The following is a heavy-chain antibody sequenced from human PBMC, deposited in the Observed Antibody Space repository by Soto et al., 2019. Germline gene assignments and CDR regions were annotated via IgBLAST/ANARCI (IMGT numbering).Heavy chain of an antibody. D-gene: IGHD3-10*01. J-gene: IGHJ5*02. CDR2: ISSSSSYT. CDR1: GFTFSDYY. V-gene: IGHV3-11*05. Sequence: GGSLRLSCAASGFTFSDYYMSWIRQAPGKGLEWVSYISSSSSYTNYADSVKGRFTISRDNAKNSLYLQMNSLRAEDTAVYYCERELSTVRGQNWFDPWGQGTLVT. CDR3: ERELSTVRGQNWFDP.